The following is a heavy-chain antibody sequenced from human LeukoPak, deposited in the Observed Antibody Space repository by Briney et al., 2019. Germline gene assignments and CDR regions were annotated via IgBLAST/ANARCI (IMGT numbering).Heavy chain of an antibody. CDR2: ISGSGGST. CDR1: GLTFSSYA. Sequence: GGSLRLSCAASGLTFSSYAMSWVRQAPGKGLEWVSAISGSGGSTYYADSVKGRFTISRDNSKNTLYLQMNSLRAEDTAVYYCAKTPVKEDIVVVPAAKLGGYYFDYWGQGTLVTVSS. D-gene: IGHD2-2*01. J-gene: IGHJ4*02. V-gene: IGHV3-23*01. CDR3: AKTPVKEDIVVVPAAKLGGYYFDY.